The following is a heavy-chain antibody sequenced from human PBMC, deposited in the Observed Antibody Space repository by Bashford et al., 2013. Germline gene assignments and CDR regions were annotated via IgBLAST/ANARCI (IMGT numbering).Heavy chain of an antibody. CDR2: SITSGAP. CDR3: ARDQCSTTSCRPYYYYYGMDV. D-gene: IGHD2-2*01. J-gene: IGHJ6*02. Sequence: SWIRQPHGRDWSGLGTSITSGAPTTTRPSKSRVTISVDTSKNQFSLKLSSVTAADTAVYYCARDQCSTTSCRPYYYYYGMDVWGQGTTVTVSS. V-gene: IGHV4-31*02.